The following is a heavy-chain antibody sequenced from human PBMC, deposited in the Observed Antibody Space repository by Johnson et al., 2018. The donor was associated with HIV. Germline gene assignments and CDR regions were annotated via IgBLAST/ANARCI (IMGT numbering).Heavy chain of an antibody. J-gene: IGHJ3*02. V-gene: IGHV3-74*02. CDR3: ARRGGSGWSAFDI. CDR1: GFTFSTYW. Sequence: MHLVESGGGLVQPGGSLRLSCAASGFTFSTYWMHWVRQPPGKGLVWVSRINTDGSSTSYADSVKGRFTISRDNAKNSLYLQMNSLRAEDTALYYCARRGGSGWSAFDIWGQGTIVTVSS. CDR2: INTDGSST. D-gene: IGHD6-19*01.